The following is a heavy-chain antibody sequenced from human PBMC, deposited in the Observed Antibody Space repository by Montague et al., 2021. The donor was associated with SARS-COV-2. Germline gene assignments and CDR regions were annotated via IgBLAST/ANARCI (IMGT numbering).Heavy chain of an antibody. Sequence: SETLSLTCTVTGDSVISDKYYWSWIRQPPGKGLEWIGFIYDSGSTSYNPSLHSRVTITIDTSKNQFSLNLISVTPADTAVYYCVKGSGYPWGQGTLVTVSS. J-gene: IGHJ5*02. CDR3: VKGSGYP. CDR2: IYDSGST. CDR1: GDSVISDKYY. V-gene: IGHV4-61*01. D-gene: IGHD3-22*01.